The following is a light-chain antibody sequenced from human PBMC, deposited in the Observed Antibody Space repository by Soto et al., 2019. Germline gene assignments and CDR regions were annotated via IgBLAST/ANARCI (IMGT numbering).Light chain of an antibody. CDR1: QSIGRF. CDR2: DAS. J-gene: IGKJ1*01. CDR3: QHFYMPWT. V-gene: IGKV1-5*01. Sequence: EIQMTQSPSTLSVSVGDRVTITCRASQSIGRFLAWYQQQPGQAPKLLIYDASTLEGGVPSRFSGTGSGTESTSSSTILHADYFGNYYYQHFYMPWTFGQGTKVDFK.